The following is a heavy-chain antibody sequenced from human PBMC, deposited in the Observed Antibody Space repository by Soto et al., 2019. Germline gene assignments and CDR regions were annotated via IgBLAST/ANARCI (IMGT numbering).Heavy chain of an antibody. D-gene: IGHD6-13*01. Sequence: QVQLVQSGAEVKKTGASVKVSCKVSGYTLTELSMHWVRQAPGKGLEWMGGFDPEDGETIYAQKFQGRVTMTEDTSTDTAYMELSSLRSEDTAVYYCATDRIAAAVAAEYFQHWGQGTLVTVSS. CDR2: FDPEDGET. CDR3: ATDRIAAAVAAEYFQH. J-gene: IGHJ1*01. V-gene: IGHV1-24*01. CDR1: GYTLTELS.